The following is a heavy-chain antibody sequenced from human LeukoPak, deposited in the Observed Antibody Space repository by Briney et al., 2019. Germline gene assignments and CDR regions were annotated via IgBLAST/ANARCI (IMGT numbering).Heavy chain of an antibody. CDR2: INHSGRT. D-gene: IGHD3-22*01. CDR1: GGSFSGYY. J-gene: IGHJ1*01. V-gene: IGHV4-34*01. CDR3: ARGFRRSYYDSSGYYFLY. Sequence: SETLSLTCAIYGGSFSGYYWSWIRQPPGKGLEWIGEINHSGRTNHNPSLKSRVTISVDTSKNQFSLKLSSVTAADTAVYYCARGFRRSYYDSSGYYFLYWGQGTLVTVSS.